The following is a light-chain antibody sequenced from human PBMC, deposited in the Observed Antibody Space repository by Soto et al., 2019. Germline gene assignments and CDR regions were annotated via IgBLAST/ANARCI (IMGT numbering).Light chain of an antibody. CDR3: ASYAGSNNWGV. J-gene: IGLJ3*02. Sequence: QSALTQPPSASGSPGQSVTISCTGTGNDIGGYSYVSWYQQHPGKAPKLIIYEVYKQPSGVPDRFAGAKTGNTASLTVSGLQVEDDADYYCASYAGSNNWGVFGGGTKLTVL. CDR2: EVY. CDR1: GNDIGGYSY. V-gene: IGLV2-8*01.